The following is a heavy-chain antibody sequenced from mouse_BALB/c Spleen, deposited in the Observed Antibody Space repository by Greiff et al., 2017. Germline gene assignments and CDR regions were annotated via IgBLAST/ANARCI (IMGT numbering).Heavy chain of an antibody. V-gene: IGHV1S34*01. CDR3: AKGRGDPYFDV. CDR1: GYSVTGYY. D-gene: IGHD3-3*01. J-gene: IGHJ1*01. CDR2: ISCYKGAT. Sequence: LVKTGASVKISCKASGYSVTGYYMHWVKQSHGKSREWIGYISCYKGATSYNQKFKGKATFTVDTSSSTAYMQFNSLTSEDSAVYYCAKGRGDPYFDVWGAGTTVTVSS.